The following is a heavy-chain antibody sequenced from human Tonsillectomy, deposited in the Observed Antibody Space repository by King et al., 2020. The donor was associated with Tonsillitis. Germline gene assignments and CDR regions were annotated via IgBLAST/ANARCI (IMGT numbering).Heavy chain of an antibody. CDR3: SKEGGRYYPIYYFYY. D-gene: IGHD1-26*01. CDR1: GFTFSNYP. CDR2: IYSGGSST. J-gene: IGHJ4*02. V-gene: IGHV3-23*03. Sequence: VQLVESGGGLVQPGGSLRLSCAASGFTFSNYPMSWVRQAPGKGLEWVSVIYSGGSSTYYADSVKGRFTISRDNSKNTLYLQMNSLRAEDTAVYYCSKEGGRYYPIYYFYYWGRGALVTVSS.